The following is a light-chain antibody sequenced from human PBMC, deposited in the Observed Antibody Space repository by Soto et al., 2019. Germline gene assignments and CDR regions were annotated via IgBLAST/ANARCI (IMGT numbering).Light chain of an antibody. Sequence: EVLMTQYPDTLSVSPGQRVILSCRASQSVSSSLAWYQQKPGQAPRLLIYGASSRATGIPARFSGSGSGTEFTLTISGLRSEDFAIYFCQQYNDWPTFGPGTRVDVK. CDR1: QSVSSS. V-gene: IGKV3-15*01. CDR2: GAS. J-gene: IGKJ3*01. CDR3: QQYNDWPT.